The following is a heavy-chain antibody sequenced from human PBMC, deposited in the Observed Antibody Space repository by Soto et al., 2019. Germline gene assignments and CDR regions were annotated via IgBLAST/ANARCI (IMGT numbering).Heavy chain of an antibody. J-gene: IGHJ4*02. Sequence: GGSLRLSCAASGFTFSSYAMSWVRQAPGKGLEWVSAISGSGGSTYYADSVKGRFTISRDNSKNTLYLQMNSLRAEDTAVYYCAKDRFRVYDSSGYYPFFDYWGQGTLVTVSS. D-gene: IGHD3-22*01. CDR2: ISGSGGST. CDR3: AKDRFRVYDSSGYYPFFDY. CDR1: GFTFSSYA. V-gene: IGHV3-23*01.